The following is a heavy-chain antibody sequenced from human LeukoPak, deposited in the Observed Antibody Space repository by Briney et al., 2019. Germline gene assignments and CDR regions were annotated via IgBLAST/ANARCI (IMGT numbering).Heavy chain of an antibody. D-gene: IGHD4-17*01. CDR1: GYTFSSYY. V-gene: IGHV1-46*01. J-gene: IGHJ5*01. Sequence: GASVKVSCKASGYTFSSYYIHWVRLAPGQGLEWMGIIDPTGGDTTYAPKFQDRVTLTRDTSTSTVYLGLSSLRSDDTAVYYCARDDSGTSRGWFEAWGQGTLVTVSS. CDR2: IDPTGGDT. CDR3: ARDDSGTSRGWFEA.